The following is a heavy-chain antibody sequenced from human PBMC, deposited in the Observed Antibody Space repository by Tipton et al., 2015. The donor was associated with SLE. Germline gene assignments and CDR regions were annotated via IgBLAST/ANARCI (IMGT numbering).Heavy chain of an antibody. J-gene: IGHJ4*02. D-gene: IGHD5-12*01. CDR2: ISGSGSPI. CDR3: VREVGLGLVAFDY. V-gene: IGHV3-11*04. Sequence: SLRLSCAASGFTFSDYYMSWIRQAPGKGLEWVSYISGSGSPIFYADSVKGRFTISRDNAKNSLYLQMNSLRADDTAVYYCVREVGLGLVAFDYWGQGTLVTVSS. CDR1: GFTFSDYY.